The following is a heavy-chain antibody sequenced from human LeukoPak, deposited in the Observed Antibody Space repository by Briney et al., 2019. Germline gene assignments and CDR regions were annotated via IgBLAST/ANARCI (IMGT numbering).Heavy chain of an antibody. V-gene: IGHV1-2*06. CDR1: GYTLTGYY. CDR3: ARDLSAYQLLTGPAWALAFDY. Sequence: ASVKVSCKSSGYTLTGYYMHWVRQAPGQGLEWMGRINPNSGGTNYVQKFHGRVTMTRDTSISTAYMELSRLRSDDTAVFYCARDLSAYQLLTGPAWALAFDYWGQGTLVTVSS. J-gene: IGHJ4*02. D-gene: IGHD2-2*01. CDR2: INPNSGGT.